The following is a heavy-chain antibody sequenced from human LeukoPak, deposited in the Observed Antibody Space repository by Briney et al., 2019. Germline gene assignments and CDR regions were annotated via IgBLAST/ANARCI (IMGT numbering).Heavy chain of an antibody. CDR3: EGSSSLYYYYGMDV. V-gene: IGHV3-53*01. J-gene: IGHJ6*02. CDR1: GFTVSSNY. Sequence: GGSLRLSCAASGFTVSSNYMSWVRQAPGKGLEWVSVIYSGGSTYYADSVKGRFTISRDNSKNTLYLQMNSLRAEDTAVYYCEGSSSLYYYYGMDVWGQGTTVTVSS. D-gene: IGHD6-13*01. CDR2: IYSGGST.